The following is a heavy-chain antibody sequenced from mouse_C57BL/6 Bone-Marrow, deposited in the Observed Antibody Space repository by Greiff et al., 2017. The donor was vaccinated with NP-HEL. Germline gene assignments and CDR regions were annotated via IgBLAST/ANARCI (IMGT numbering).Heavy chain of an antibody. CDR2: ISGGGGNT. V-gene: IGHV5-9*01. Sequence: EVKVVESGGGLVKPGGSLKLSCAASGFTFSSYTMSWVRQTPEKRLEWVATISGGGGNTYYPDSVQGRFTISRDNAKNTLYLQMSSLRSEDTALYYCARGGYYGSSSLFFDYWGQGTTLTVSS. CDR3: ARGGYYGSSSLFFDY. CDR1: GFTFSSYT. D-gene: IGHD1-1*01. J-gene: IGHJ2*01.